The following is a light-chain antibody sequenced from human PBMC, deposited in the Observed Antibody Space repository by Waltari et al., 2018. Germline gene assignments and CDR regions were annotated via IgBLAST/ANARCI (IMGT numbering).Light chain of an antibody. CDR2: DVS. J-gene: IGLJ3*02. CDR3: SSYTTTSTWV. CDR1: SSAIGINNY. Sequence: QSALTQPASMSGSPGQSIAISCTGTSSAIGINNYVSWYQHHPGKAPKLIIYDVSERPSGVSNRFSGSKSGNTASLTISGLQPEDEADFYCSSYTTTSTWVFGGGTKLTVL. V-gene: IGLV2-14*03.